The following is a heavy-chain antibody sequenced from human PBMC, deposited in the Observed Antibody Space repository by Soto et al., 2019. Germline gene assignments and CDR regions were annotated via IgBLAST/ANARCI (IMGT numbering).Heavy chain of an antibody. J-gene: IGHJ4*02. V-gene: IGHV3-30*18. CDR2: ISYDVSNK. CDR1: GFTFSSYG. CDR3: AKDRKTYYYDSSGYTDY. D-gene: IGHD3-22*01. Sequence: PGGSLRLSCAASGFTFSSYGMHWVRQAPGKGLEWVAVISYDVSNKYYADSVKGRFTISRDNSKNTLYLQMNSLRAEDTAVYYCAKDRKTYYYDSSGYTDYWGQGTLVTFSS.